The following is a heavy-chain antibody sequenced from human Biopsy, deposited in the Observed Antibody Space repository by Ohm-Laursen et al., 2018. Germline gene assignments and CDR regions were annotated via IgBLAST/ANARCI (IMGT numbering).Heavy chain of an antibody. Sequence: SQTLSLTWAVYGESFNDYYWTWIRQVPGEGLEWIAYMHHSGPTYTYYNPSLKSRVAISVEVSKNQFSLKVSSVTAADTAVYFCTRKPNSLYYFDHWGQGTLVTVSS. CDR1: GESFNDYY. V-gene: IGHV4-34*09. CDR2: MHHSGPT. J-gene: IGHJ4*02. D-gene: IGHD1-14*01. CDR3: TRKPNSLYYFDH.